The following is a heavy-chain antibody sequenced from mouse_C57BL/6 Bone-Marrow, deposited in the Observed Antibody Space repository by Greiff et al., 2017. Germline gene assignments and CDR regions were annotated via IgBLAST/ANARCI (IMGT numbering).Heavy chain of an antibody. Sequence: EVKVVESGGGLVQPGGSLSLSYAASGFTFTDYYMSWVRQPPGKALEWLGFIRNKANGYTTEYSASVKGRFTISRDNSQSILYLQMNALRAEDSATYYCARGYYYFDYWGQGTTLTVSS. D-gene: IGHD2-3*01. CDR3: ARGYYYFDY. J-gene: IGHJ2*01. CDR1: GFTFTDYY. V-gene: IGHV7-3*01. CDR2: IRNKANGYTT.